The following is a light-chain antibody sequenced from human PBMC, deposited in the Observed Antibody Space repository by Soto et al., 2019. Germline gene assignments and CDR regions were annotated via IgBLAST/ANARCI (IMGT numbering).Light chain of an antibody. V-gene: IGKV1-9*01. CDR3: QQLNSYPSLT. CDR1: QGISNY. CDR2: AAS. Sequence: DILLTQSPSFLSASVGDRVTITCRASQGISNYLAWYQQKPGKAPKLLIYAASTLQTGVPSRFSGSGSGTEFTLTISSRQPEDVATYYCQQLNSYPSLTFGGGTKVEI. J-gene: IGKJ4*01.